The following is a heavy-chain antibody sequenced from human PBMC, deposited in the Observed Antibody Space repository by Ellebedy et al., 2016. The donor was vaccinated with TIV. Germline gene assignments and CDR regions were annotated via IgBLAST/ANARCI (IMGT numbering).Heavy chain of an antibody. J-gene: IGHJ4*02. V-gene: IGHV3-30*02. CDR2: IRYDGSNK. D-gene: IGHD3-16*02. Sequence: PGGSLRLSCAASGFTFSSYGMHWVRQAPGKGLEWVAFIRYDGSNKYYADSVKGRFTISRDNSKNTLYLQMNSLRAEDTAVYYCAYDYVWGSYRYGPIFDYWGQGTLVTVSS. CDR1: GFTFSSYG. CDR3: AYDYVWGSYRYGPIFDY.